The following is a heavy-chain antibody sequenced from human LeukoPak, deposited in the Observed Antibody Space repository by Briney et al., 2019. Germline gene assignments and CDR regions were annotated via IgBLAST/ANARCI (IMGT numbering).Heavy chain of an antibody. CDR1: GGSISSSSYY. D-gene: IGHD1-26*01. Sequence: SETLSLTCTVSGGSISSSSYYWGWIRQPPGKGLEWIGSIYYSGSTYYNPSLKSRVTISVDTSKNQFSLKLGSVTAADTAVYYCARRSGSYALDAFDIWGQGTMVTVSS. J-gene: IGHJ3*02. V-gene: IGHV4-39*01. CDR2: IYYSGST. CDR3: ARRSGSYALDAFDI.